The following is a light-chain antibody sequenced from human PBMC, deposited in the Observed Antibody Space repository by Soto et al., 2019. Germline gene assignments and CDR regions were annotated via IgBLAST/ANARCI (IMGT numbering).Light chain of an antibody. Sequence: ETVMTQSPATLPVSPGERATLSCRASQSVRSNLAWYQQKPGQAPRLLIYCASTRATGVPARFSGSGSGTEFTLTINSLQSEDFALYYCQQYDNWTLWTFGQGTKVEVK. CDR1: QSVRSN. V-gene: IGKV3-15*01. J-gene: IGKJ1*01. CDR3: QQYDNWTLWT. CDR2: CAS.